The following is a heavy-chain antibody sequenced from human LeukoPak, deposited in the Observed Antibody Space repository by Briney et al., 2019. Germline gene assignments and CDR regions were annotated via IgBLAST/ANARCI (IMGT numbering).Heavy chain of an antibody. V-gene: IGHV4-34*01. CDR1: GGSFSGYY. CDR2: INHSGST. Sequence: PSETLSLTCAVYGGSFSGYYWSWIRQPPGKGLEWIGEINHSGSTNYNPSLKSRVAISVDTSKNQFSLKLSSVTAADTAVYYCARDVTYGGNSPRFDYWGQGTLVTVSS. D-gene: IGHD4-23*01. CDR3: ARDVTYGGNSPRFDY. J-gene: IGHJ4*02.